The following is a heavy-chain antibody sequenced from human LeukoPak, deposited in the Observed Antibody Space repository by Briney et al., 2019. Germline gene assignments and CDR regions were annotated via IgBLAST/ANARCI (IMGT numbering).Heavy chain of an antibody. D-gene: IGHD4-11*01. Sequence: SETLSLTCTVSGGSISSSSYYWGWIRQPPGKGLEWIGSIYYSGSTYYNPSLKSRVTISVDTSKNQFSLKLSSVTAADTAVYYCARGQHRVTYSDDAFDIWGQGTMVTVSS. CDR1: GGSISSSSYY. J-gene: IGHJ3*02. CDR3: ARGQHRVTYSDDAFDI. V-gene: IGHV4-39*01. CDR2: IYYSGST.